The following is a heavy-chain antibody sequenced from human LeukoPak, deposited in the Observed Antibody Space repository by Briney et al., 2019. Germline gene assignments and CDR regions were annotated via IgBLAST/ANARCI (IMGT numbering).Heavy chain of an antibody. V-gene: IGHV3-7*01. D-gene: IGHD2-15*01. J-gene: IGHJ3*02. CDR3: AREFCSGGSCYGAFDI. CDR2: MNQDGSQR. CDR1: GLTFSRYW. Sequence: GGSLRLSCAASGLTFSRYWMNWVRQSPGKGLEWVANMNQDGSQRYYVDSVRGRFTISRDNARNSLYLQMNSLRVEDTAVYYCAREFCSGGSCYGAFDIWGQGTMVTVSS.